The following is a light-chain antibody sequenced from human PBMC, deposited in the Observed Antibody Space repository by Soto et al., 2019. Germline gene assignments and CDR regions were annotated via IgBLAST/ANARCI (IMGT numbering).Light chain of an antibody. CDR3: QQTYNMPGT. CDR2: AAS. J-gene: IGKJ3*01. Sequence: DIQMTQSPSSLSASVGDRVTITCRASQSISRQLNWYQQKPGKAPRLLIYAASTLQSGVPSRFSGSGSGTDFILTITSLQPDDSATYYCQQTYNMPGTFGPGTKVD. CDR1: QSISRQ. V-gene: IGKV1-39*01.